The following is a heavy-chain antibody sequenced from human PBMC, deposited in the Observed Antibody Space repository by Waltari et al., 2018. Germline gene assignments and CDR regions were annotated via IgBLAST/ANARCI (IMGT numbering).Heavy chain of an antibody. CDR2: ISSSSSPI. V-gene: IGHV3-48*04. J-gene: IGHJ4*02. D-gene: IGHD5-12*01. Sequence: EVQLVESGGGLVQPGGFLRLSCAASGFTFSSYSMNWVRQAPGKGLEWVSYISSSSSPIYYADSVRGRFTLSRDNAKNSLYLQMNSLRAEDTAVYYCARDSGRDGYNSDYWGQGTLVTVSS. CDR1: GFTFSSYS. CDR3: ARDSGRDGYNSDY.